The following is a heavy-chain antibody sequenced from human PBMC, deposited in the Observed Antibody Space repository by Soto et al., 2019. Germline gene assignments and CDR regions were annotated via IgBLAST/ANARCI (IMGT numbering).Heavy chain of an antibody. CDR1: GGSISSGGYY. J-gene: IGHJ4*02. Sequence: SETLSLTCTVSGGSISSGGYYWSWIRQHPGKGLEWIGYIYYSGSTYYNPSLKSRVTISVDTSKNQFSLKLSSVTAADTAVYYCARGTRGCRVDYFDYWGQGTLVTVSS. V-gene: IGHV4-31*03. CDR3: ARGTRGCRVDYFDY. CDR2: IYYSGST. D-gene: IGHD3-3*01.